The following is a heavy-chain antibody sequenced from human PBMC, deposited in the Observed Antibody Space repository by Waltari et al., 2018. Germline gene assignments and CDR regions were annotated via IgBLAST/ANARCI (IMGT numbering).Heavy chain of an antibody. V-gene: IGHV3-21*01. CDR2: ISSTSCYI. D-gene: IGHD3-16*01. Sequence: EVQLVESGGGLVNPGGSLRLSCVASGFTFCNFAINWVRQAPGKGVEWVSSISSTSCYIYYADSVKGRFTISRDNAKNSLYLQMNSLRADDTAVYFCARVGAIISLDYWGQGTLVTVSS. J-gene: IGHJ4*02. CDR3: ARVGAIISLDY. CDR1: GFTFCNFA.